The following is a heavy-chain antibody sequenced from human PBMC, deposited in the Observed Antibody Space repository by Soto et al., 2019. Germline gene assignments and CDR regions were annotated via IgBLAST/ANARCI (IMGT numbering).Heavy chain of an antibody. V-gene: IGHV5-51*01. J-gene: IGHJ4*02. Sequence: RGESLKISCNGSGFTFTSYWISWVRQMPWKGLEWMGIIYPGDSDSSYSPSFQGQVTISADKSINTAYLHWSSLKASDTAIYYCAKHEGYCSTTTCSNFDYWGQGTLVTVSS. D-gene: IGHD2-2*01. CDR3: AKHEGYCSTTTCSNFDY. CDR1: GFTFTSYW. CDR2: IYPGDSDS.